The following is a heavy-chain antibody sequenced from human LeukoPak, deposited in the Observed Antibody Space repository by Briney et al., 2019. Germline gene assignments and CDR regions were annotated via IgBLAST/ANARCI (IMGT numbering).Heavy chain of an antibody. Sequence: SETLSLTCTVSGGSISSGDYYWSWIRQPPGKGLEWIGEIYHSGSTNYNPSLKSRVTISVDKSKNQFSLKLSSVTAADTAVYYCAREGTWSEGNGMEVWGQGTTVTVSS. CDR3: AREGTWSEGNGMEV. V-gene: IGHV4-39*07. CDR2: IYHSGST. J-gene: IGHJ6*02. D-gene: IGHD2-15*01. CDR1: GGSISSGDYY.